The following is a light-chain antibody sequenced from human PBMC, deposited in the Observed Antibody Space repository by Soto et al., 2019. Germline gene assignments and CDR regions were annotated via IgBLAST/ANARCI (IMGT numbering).Light chain of an antibody. CDR2: LTS. V-gene: IGKV2-28*01. CDR1: QSLLHSDGYNY. Sequence: DIVMTQSPLSLPVTPGEPASISCRSSQSLLHSDGYNYLEWYLQRPGQSPQLLIYLTSNRASGVPDRFSGSGSGTDFTLQISRVEAVDVGIYYCMQTLQMWTFCQGTKVEI. J-gene: IGKJ1*01. CDR3: MQTLQMWT.